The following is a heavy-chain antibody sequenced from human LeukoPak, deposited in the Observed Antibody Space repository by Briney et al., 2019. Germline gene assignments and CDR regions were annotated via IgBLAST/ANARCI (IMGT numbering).Heavy chain of an antibody. CDR3: VRSVVVVAATPTHFDL. Sequence: GGSLRLSCAAAEFKFDDYAMHWVRQGPGKGLEWVAGISWSSGHMEYAESVKGRFTISRDNARNALYLQMDGLSRDDTALYYCVRSVVVVAATPTHFDLWGRGTQVIVSS. V-gene: IGHV3-9*01. D-gene: IGHD2-15*01. CDR2: ISWSSGHM. CDR1: EFKFDDYA. J-gene: IGHJ2*01.